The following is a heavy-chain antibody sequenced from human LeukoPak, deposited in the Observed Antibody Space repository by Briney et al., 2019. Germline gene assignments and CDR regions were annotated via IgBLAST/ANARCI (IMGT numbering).Heavy chain of an antibody. CDR1: GYFISSGYY. J-gene: IGHJ4*02. D-gene: IGHD1-26*01. CDR3: ARFVGAATTSHVDY. Sequence: PSETLSLTCAVSGYFISSGYYWGWIRQPPGKGLEWIGSIYRSGSTYYNPSLKSRVTISVDTSKNQFSLRLSSVTAADTAVYYCARFVGAATTSHVDYWGQGTLVTVSS. V-gene: IGHV4-38-2*01. CDR2: IYRSGST.